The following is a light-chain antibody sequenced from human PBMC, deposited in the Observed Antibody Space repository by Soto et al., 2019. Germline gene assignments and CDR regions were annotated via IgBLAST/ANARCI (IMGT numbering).Light chain of an antibody. CDR1: ETISTF. CDR2: AAS. Sequence: DIQMTQSPSSLSASVGDRVTLTSRASETISTFLNWYQHKPGRAPKLLIYAASRLQSGVPSRFSGSGSGTDFTLTINGLQPEDFASYYCQQSYSLSPITFGQGTRLEI. V-gene: IGKV1-39*01. CDR3: QQSYSLSPIT. J-gene: IGKJ5*01.